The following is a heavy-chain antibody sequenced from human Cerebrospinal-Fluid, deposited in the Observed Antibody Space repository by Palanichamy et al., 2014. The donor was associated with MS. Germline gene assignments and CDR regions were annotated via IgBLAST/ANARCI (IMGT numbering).Heavy chain of an antibody. J-gene: IGHJ4*02. CDR1: ADSLSSSDYY. Sequence: QLLLQESGPGLVKPSETLSLTCTVSADSLSSSDYYWGWIRQPPGKGLEWIGSIYYSGTTYYTPSLKSRVTISVDTSKRQFSPRLRSVTAADTAIYYCARRDNWKGALDGWGQGALVTVFS. D-gene: IGHD1-1*01. CDR2: IYYSGTT. V-gene: IGHV4-39*01. CDR3: ARRDNWKGALDG.